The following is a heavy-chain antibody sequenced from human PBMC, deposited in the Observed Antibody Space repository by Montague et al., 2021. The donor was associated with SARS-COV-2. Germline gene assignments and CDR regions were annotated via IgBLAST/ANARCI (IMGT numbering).Heavy chain of an antibody. D-gene: IGHD5-18*01. J-gene: IGHJ3*01. CDR2: IYYSGST. CDR1: GGSISDGGYS. V-gene: IGHV4-31*03. Sequence: TLSLTCTVSGGSISDGGYSWTWIRQLPGKGLVWIGCIYYSGSTFYNPSLKSRLTISVDTSKNQFSLKLSSVTAADTAVYFCPEEGGCFQLWLRGDDAYVFWDQGTMVTVSS. CDR3: PEEGGCFQLWLRGDDAYVF.